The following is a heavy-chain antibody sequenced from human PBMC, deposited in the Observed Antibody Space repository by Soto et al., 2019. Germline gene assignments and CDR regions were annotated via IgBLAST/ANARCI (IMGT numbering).Heavy chain of an antibody. D-gene: IGHD2-8*01. CDR3: ARESFGLNGGITRAKFDY. CDR1: GFTFSSYG. Sequence: GASLRLSCAASGFTFSSYGMHWVRQAPGKGLEWVAVISYDGSNKYYAGSVKGRFTISRDNPKNTLYLQMNSLRAEDRAVYYCARESFGLNGGITRAKFDYWGQGTLVTVSS. CDR2: ISYDGSNK. V-gene: IGHV3-30*03. J-gene: IGHJ4*02.